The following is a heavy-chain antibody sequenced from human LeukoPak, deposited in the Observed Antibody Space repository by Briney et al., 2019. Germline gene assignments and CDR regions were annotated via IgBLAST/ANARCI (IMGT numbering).Heavy chain of an antibody. CDR3: TTGYTSASHDGY. V-gene: IGHV3-15*07. D-gene: IGHD2-15*01. CDR1: GFTFSDAW. CDR2: IKRRTDGGTS. J-gene: IGHJ4*02. Sequence: GGSLRLSCAASGFTFSDAWMHWVRQAPGKGLEWVGLIKRRTDGGTSNYAAPVKGRFAISRDDSEDTLYLQMDSLKSEDTGVYYCTTGYTSASHDGYWGQGTLVTVSS.